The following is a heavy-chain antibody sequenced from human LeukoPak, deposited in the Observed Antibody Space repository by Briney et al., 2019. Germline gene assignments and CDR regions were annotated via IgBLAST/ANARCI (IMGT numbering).Heavy chain of an antibody. CDR1: GFTFSSYA. Sequence: GGSLRLSCAASGFTFSSYAMHWVRQAPGKGLEWVAVISYDGSNKYYADSVKGRFTISRDNSKNTLYLQMNSLRAEDTAVYYCARDWAAAGRALDYWGQGTLVTVSS. J-gene: IGHJ4*02. D-gene: IGHD6-13*01. V-gene: IGHV3-30*04. CDR3: ARDWAAAGRALDY. CDR2: ISYDGSNK.